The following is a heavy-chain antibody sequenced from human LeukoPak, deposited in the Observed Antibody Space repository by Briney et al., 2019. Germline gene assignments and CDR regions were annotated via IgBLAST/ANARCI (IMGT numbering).Heavy chain of an antibody. CDR3: ARYFEDYYDSSGYPNAFDI. Sequence: SETLSLTCTVSGGSISSYYWSWIRQPPGKGLEWIGYIYYSGSTNYNPSLKSRVTISVDTSKNQFSLKLSSVTAADTAVYYCARYFEDYYDSSGYPNAFDIWGQGTMVIVSS. V-gene: IGHV4-59*01. D-gene: IGHD3-22*01. J-gene: IGHJ3*02. CDR1: GGSISSYY. CDR2: IYYSGST.